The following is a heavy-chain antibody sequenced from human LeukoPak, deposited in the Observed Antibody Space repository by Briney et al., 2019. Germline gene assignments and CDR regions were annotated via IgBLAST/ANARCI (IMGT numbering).Heavy chain of an antibody. D-gene: IGHD1-26*01. V-gene: IGHV3-21*04. CDR1: GFTFSSYS. Sequence: GGSLRLSCAASGFTFSSYSMNWVRQAPGKGLEWVSSISSSSSYIYYADSVKGRFTISRDNSKNTLYLQMNSLRAEDTAVYYCAKVGATWSFDYWGQGTLVTVSS. CDR2: ISSSSSYI. J-gene: IGHJ4*02. CDR3: AKVGATWSFDY.